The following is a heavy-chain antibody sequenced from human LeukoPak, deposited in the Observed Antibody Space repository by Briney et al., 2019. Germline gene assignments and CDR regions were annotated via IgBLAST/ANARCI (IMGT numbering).Heavy chain of an antibody. J-gene: IGHJ4*02. CDR3: VRGDDYGDYWGLY. V-gene: IGHV1-18*01. CDR1: GYTFTKYG. D-gene: IGHD4-17*01. Sequence: GASVKVSCKASGYTFTKYGITWVRQAPGQGLEWMGWISTYNGNTNYAQKLQGRVTMTTDTSTSTAYMELRSLISDDAAVYYCVRGDDYGDYWGLYWGQGTLVTVSS. CDR2: ISTYNGNT.